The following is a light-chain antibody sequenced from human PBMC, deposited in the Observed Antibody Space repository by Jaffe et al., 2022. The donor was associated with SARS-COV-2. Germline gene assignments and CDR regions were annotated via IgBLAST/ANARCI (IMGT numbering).Light chain of an antibody. CDR1: LSLLYSSNNKNY. CDR3: QQYYSTPPT. CDR2: WAS. J-gene: IGKJ2*01. Sequence: DIVMTQSPDSLPVSLGERATINCKSSLSLLYSSNNKNYLAWYQQRPGQPPKLLISWASTRESGVPDRFSGSGSGADFTLTISNLQAEDVAVYYCQQYYSTPPTFGQGTKLEIK. V-gene: IGKV4-1*01.